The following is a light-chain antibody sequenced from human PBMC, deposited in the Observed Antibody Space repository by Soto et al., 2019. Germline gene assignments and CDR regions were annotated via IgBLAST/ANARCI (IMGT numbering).Light chain of an antibody. CDR1: QIIYRW. CDR2: KAS. V-gene: IGKV1-5*03. CDR3: QHYNSYSEA. Sequence: DRQMTLSPDTQSASVGDRFTITFRASQIIYRWLAWYQQKPGKAPKLLIYKASTLKSGVPSRFSGSGSGTEFTLTISSLQPDDFATYYCQHYNSYSEAFGQGTKVDIK. J-gene: IGKJ1*01.